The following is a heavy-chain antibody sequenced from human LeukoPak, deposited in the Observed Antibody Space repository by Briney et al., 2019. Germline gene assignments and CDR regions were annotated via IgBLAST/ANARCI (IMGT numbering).Heavy chain of an antibody. V-gene: IGHV3-7*01. CDR1: GFTFSTYW. CDR3: ARSYDYGADY. Sequence: PGGSLRLSCAGSGFTFSTYWMSWVRQAPGKGLDWVANIKQDGTDKYYVDSVKGRFTISRDNAKNLLYLQMNSLRAEDTAVYYCARSYDYGADYWGQGTLVTVSS. J-gene: IGHJ4*02. D-gene: IGHD4-17*01. CDR2: IKQDGTDK.